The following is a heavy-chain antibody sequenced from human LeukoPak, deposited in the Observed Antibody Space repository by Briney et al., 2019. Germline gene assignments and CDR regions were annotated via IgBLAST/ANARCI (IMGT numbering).Heavy chain of an antibody. Sequence: GESLKISCKGSGYSFTNYWIGWVRQMPGKGLEWMGIIYPGDSDTRYSPSFQGQVTISADKSISTAYLQWSSLKASDTAMYYCAADYYDSTDAFDIWGQGTMVTVSS. V-gene: IGHV5-51*01. J-gene: IGHJ3*02. CDR3: AADYYDSTDAFDI. CDR1: GYSFTNYW. D-gene: IGHD3-22*01. CDR2: IYPGDSDT.